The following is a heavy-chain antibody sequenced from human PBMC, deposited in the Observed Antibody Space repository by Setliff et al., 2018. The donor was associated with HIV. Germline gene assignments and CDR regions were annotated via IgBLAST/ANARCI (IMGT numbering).Heavy chain of an antibody. Sequence: ASVKVSCKASGYSFSNYAMHWVRQAPGQSLEWMGWINAGNGNTKYSQKFQGRVTITRDTSASTAYMELSSLKSEDTAVYYCARDQALEMATKWGQGTLVTVSS. CDR1: GYSFSNYA. D-gene: IGHD5-12*01. V-gene: IGHV1-3*01. J-gene: IGHJ4*02. CDR2: INAGNGNT. CDR3: ARDQALEMATK.